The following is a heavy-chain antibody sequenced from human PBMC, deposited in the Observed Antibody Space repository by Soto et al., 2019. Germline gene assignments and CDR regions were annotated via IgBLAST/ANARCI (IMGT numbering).Heavy chain of an antibody. J-gene: IGHJ5*02. D-gene: IGHD6-13*01. CDR3: ARGVPAAGTDWFDP. CDR1: GGSISNYY. Sequence: SETLSLTCTVSGGSISNYYWSWIRQSAEKRLEWIGRVSSTGSSYYNPSLKRRVTISVDTSKNQVSLILTSVTAAATAVYYCARGVPAAGTDWFDPWGQGTLVTVSA. V-gene: IGHV4-4*07. CDR2: VSSTGSS.